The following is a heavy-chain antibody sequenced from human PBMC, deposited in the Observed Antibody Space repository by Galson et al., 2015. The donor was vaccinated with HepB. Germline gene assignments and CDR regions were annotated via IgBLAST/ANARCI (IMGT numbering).Heavy chain of an antibody. CDR3: ARDGSSSGCQRRLCWYFDL. D-gene: IGHD6-19*01. V-gene: IGHV3-30*04. J-gene: IGHJ2*01. CDR2: ISYDGSNK. Sequence: SLRLSCAASGFTFSSYAMHWVRQAPGKGLEWVAVISYDGSNKYYADSVKGRFTISRDNSKNTLYLQMNSLRAEDTAVYYCARDGSSSGCQRRLCWYFDLWGRGTLVTVSS. CDR1: GFTFSSYA.